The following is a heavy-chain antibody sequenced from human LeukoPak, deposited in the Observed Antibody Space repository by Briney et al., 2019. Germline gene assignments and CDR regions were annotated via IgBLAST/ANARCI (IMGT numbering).Heavy chain of an antibody. D-gene: IGHD3-3*01. J-gene: IGHJ3*02. Sequence: GGSLRLSCAASGFTFSSYGMHWVRQAPGKGLEWVAFIRYDGSNKYYADSVKGRFTISRDNSKNTLYLQMNSLRAEDTAVYYCAKDELQYYDFWSGYSNAFDIWGQGTVVTVSS. CDR1: GFTFSSYG. CDR3: AKDELQYYDFWSGYSNAFDI. V-gene: IGHV3-30*02. CDR2: IRYDGSNK.